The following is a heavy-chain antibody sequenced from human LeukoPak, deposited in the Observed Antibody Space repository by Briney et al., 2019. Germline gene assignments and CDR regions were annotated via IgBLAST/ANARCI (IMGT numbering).Heavy chain of an antibody. CDR1: GGSISNIRYY. D-gene: IGHD6-19*01. CDR2: RST. J-gene: IGHJ4*02. CDR3: ATNSSGWVFDY. Sequence: PSETLSLTCTVSGGSISNIRYYWGWIRQPPGKRLEWIGSRSTHYTPSLKSRVTISVDTSKNQFSLKLSSVTAADTAVYYCATNSSGWVFDYWGQGTQVTVSS. V-gene: IGHV4-39*01.